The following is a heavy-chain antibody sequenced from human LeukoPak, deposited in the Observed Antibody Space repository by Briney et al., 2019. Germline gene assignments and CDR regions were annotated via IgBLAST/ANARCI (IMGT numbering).Heavy chain of an antibody. V-gene: IGHV1-2*02. J-gene: IGHJ4*02. Sequence: ASVKVSCKASGYTFTGYYIHWVRQAPGQGLEWMGWINPNSADTNYAQMFQGRVTMTRDTSINTAYMELSRLRSDDTAVYYCARDGIGSGWYISDYWGQGTLVTVSS. CDR2: INPNSADT. CDR3: ARDGIGSGWYISDY. CDR1: GYTFTGYY. D-gene: IGHD6-19*01.